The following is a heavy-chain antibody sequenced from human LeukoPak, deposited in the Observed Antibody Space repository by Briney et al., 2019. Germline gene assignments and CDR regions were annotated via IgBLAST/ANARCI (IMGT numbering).Heavy chain of an antibody. CDR2: MSPISGNT. CDR1: GYTFTSYD. Sequence: ASVKVSCKASGYTFTSYDINWVRRATGQGLEWMGWMSPISGNTGYAQKFQGRLTMTRNTAINTAYMELSGLRSEDTAVYYCARESGDILVVPYYWGQGTLVTVSS. J-gene: IGHJ4*02. CDR3: ARESGDILVVPYY. D-gene: IGHD2-2*01. V-gene: IGHV1-8*01.